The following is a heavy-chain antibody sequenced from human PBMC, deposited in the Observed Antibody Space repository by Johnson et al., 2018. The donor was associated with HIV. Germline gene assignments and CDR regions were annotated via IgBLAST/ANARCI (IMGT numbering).Heavy chain of an antibody. Sequence: EVQLVESGGGVVQPGGSLRLSCAASAFTFSSYAMSWVRQAPGKGLEWVSAISGSGANTYYGDSVKGRFTISRDNSKNTLFLQMNSLRAEDTAVYYCAATYYYDSSGSRYPFDIWGQGTMVTVSS. J-gene: IGHJ3*02. CDR2: ISGSGANT. V-gene: IGHV3-23*04. D-gene: IGHD3-22*01. CDR3: AATYYYDSSGSRYPFDI. CDR1: AFTFSSYA.